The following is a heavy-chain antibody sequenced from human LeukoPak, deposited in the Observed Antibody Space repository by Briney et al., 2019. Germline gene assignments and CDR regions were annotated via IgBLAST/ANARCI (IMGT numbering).Heavy chain of an antibody. CDR1: GFTFSSYS. CDR2: ISRSSDSI. J-gene: IGHJ4*02. V-gene: IGHV3-48*04. D-gene: IGHD6-19*01. Sequence: GGSLRLSCAASGFTFSSYSMNWVRQAPGKGLEWISYISRSSDSIYYADSVKGRFTISRDNAKNSLYLQMNSLRAEDTALYYCAKDIDGSGWYYFDYWGQGTLVTVSS. CDR3: AKDIDGSGWYYFDY.